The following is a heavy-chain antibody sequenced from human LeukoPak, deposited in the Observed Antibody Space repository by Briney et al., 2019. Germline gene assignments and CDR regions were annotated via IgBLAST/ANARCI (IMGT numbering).Heavy chain of an antibody. CDR2: INHSGST. Sequence: SETLSLTCAVYVGSFSGYYWSWIRQPPGKGLEWIGEINHSGSTNYNSSLKSRVTISVDTSKNQFSLKLSSATAADTAVYYCARGYYGSGSHCCHMDVWGKGTTITVS. D-gene: IGHD3-10*01. J-gene: IGHJ6*03. V-gene: IGHV4-34*01. CDR1: VGSFSGYY. CDR3: ARGYYGSGSHCCHMDV.